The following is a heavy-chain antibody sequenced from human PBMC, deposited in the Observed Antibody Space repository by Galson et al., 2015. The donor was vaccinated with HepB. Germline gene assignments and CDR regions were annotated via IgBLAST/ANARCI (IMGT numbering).Heavy chain of an antibody. J-gene: IGHJ4*02. Sequence: SLRLSCAASGFTFSSYAMSWVRQAPGKGLEWVSAISGSGGSTYYADSVKGRFTISRDNSKNTLYLQMNSLRAEDTAVYYCAKDRRPPDPGTEAAGSFDYWGQGTLVTVSS. CDR1: GFTFSSYA. D-gene: IGHD6-13*01. CDR3: AKDRRPPDPGTEAAGSFDY. CDR2: ISGSGGST. V-gene: IGHV3-23*01.